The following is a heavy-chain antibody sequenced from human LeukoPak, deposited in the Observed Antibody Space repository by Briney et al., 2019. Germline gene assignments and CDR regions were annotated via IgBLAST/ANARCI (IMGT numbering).Heavy chain of an antibody. CDR3: AQVNYGDYGNWFDP. V-gene: IGHV4-4*07. CDR2: IYTSGST. J-gene: IGHJ5*02. Sequence: PSETLSLTCPVSGASISSYYWSWIRQPAGKGLEWIGRIYTSGSTNYNPSLKSRVTMSVDTSKNQFSLKLSSVTAADTAVYYCAQVNYGDYGNWFDPWGQGTLVTVSS. CDR1: GASISSYY. D-gene: IGHD4-17*01.